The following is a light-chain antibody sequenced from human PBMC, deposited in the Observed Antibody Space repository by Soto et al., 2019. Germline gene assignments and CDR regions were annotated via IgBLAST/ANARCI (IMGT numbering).Light chain of an antibody. CDR2: AAS. CDR1: QTISNF. V-gene: IGKV1-39*01. CDR3: QQSFSSPVT. J-gene: IGKJ4*01. Sequence: DIQMTQSPSSLSAIVGDRVTLTCRASQTISNFLNWYQQKPGKAPKLLIYAASTLQSGVPSRFSGSGSGTDFTLIISSLHPEDFATYFCQQSFSSPVTFGGGTKVEIK.